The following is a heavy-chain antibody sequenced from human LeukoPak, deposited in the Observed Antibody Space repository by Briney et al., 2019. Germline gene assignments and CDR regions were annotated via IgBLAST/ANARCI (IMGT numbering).Heavy chain of an antibody. J-gene: IGHJ6*02. Sequence: ASVKVSCTASGYTFTSYGISWVRQAPGQGLEWMGWISAYNGNTNYAQKLQGRVTMTTDTSTSTAYMELRSLRSDDTAVYYCARDFTLRGGLEPTEDDHYGMDVWGQGTTVTVSS. CDR2: ISAYNGNT. CDR1: GYTFTSYG. V-gene: IGHV1-18*01. CDR3: ARDFTLRGGLEPTEDDHYGMDV. D-gene: IGHD1-1*01.